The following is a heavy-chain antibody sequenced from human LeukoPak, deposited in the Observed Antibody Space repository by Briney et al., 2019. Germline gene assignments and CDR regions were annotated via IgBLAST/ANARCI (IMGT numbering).Heavy chain of an antibody. V-gene: IGHV3-66*04. CDR2: HYSGSTT. CDR3: ARLPAYYYGMDV. CDR1: GFAVTANY. Sequence: GGSLRLSCAASGFAVTANYMNSVRQAPGKGLEWVSVHYSGSTTYYADSVRGRFTISRDNSKNTLYLQMNSLRVEDTAVYYCARLPAYYYGMDVWGQGTTVTVTS. J-gene: IGHJ6*02.